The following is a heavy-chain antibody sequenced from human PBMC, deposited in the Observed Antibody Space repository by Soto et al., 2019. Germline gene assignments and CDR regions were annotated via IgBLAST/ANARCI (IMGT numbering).Heavy chain of an antibody. J-gene: IGHJ4*02. D-gene: IGHD6-13*01. CDR1: GFTFSSYA. CDR3: ARAAGYSSSSTSLDY. V-gene: IGHV3-30-3*01. CDR2: ISYDGRNK. Sequence: QVQLVESGGGVVQPGRSLRLSCAASGFTFSSYAMHWVRQAPGKGLEWVAVISYDGRNKYYADSVKGRFTISRDNSKNTLYLQMNSLRAEDTAVYYYARAAGYSSSSTSLDYGGQGTLVTVSS.